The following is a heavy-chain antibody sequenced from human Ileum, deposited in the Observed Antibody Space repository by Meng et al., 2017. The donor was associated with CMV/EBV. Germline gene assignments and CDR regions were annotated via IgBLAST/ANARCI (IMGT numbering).Heavy chain of an antibody. J-gene: IGHJ4*02. CDR2: ISSSGNYI. CDR3: ARDWVCSSTSCYGHYFDY. CDR1: GFTFSTYS. D-gene: IGHD2-2*01. Sequence: GESLKISCAASGFTFSTYSMKWVRQAPGKGLEWVSSISSSGNYIYYADSVKGRFTISRDNAKNSLYLQMNSLRAEDTAVYYCARDWVCSSTSCYGHYFDYWGQGTLVTVSS. V-gene: IGHV3-21*01.